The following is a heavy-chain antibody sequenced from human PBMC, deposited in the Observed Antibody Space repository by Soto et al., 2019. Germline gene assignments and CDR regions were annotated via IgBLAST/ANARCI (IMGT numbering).Heavy chain of an antibody. V-gene: IGHV1-69*01. J-gene: IGHJ6*02. CDR3: ARGYCSGVSCYLFPYYGMDV. CDR1: GGTFSSYA. CDR2: IIPIFGTA. Sequence: QVQLVQSGAEVKKPGSSVKVSCKASGGTFSSYAISWVRQAPGQGLEWMGGIIPIFGTANYAQKFQGRVTITADESTSTAYMELSSLRSEDTAVYYCARGYCSGVSCYLFPYYGMDVWGQGTTVTVSS. D-gene: IGHD2-15*01.